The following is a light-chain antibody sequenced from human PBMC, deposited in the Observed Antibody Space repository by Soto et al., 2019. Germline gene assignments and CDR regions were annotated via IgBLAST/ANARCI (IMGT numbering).Light chain of an antibody. J-gene: IGKJ1*01. Sequence: ETVLTQSPATLSLSPGERATLSCRTSQSVSSSYLAWYQQKPGQAPRLLIHGTSTMSTGSPNRFSGTGSGTNFTLTISELEVEDVAVYYCQQYGGSPTLTFGQGNKVEIK. CDR3: QQYGGSPTLT. CDR2: GTS. CDR1: QSVSSSY. V-gene: IGKV3-20*01.